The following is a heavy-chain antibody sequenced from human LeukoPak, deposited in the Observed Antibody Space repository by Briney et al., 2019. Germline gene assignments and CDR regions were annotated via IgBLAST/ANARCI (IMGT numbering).Heavy chain of an antibody. CDR3: ARHRRKYTREYHFDS. CDR2: ISETGST. J-gene: IGHJ4*02. CDR1: SGSISGYY. D-gene: IGHD6-6*01. V-gene: IGHV4-59*08. Sequence: PSETLALTCTVSSGSISGYYWGWMRQRPGRGLQWIGFISETGSTDYSPPLERRITTSVDNSRNQVSLRVRYATAADTAIYYCARHRRKYTREYHFDSWGQGILVSVSS.